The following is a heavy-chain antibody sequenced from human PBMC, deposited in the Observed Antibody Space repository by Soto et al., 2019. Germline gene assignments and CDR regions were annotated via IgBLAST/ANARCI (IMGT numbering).Heavy chain of an antibody. J-gene: IGHJ6*02. Sequence: PSETLSLTCTVSGGSVSSGSYYWSWIRQPPGKGQEWIGYIYYSGSTNYNPSLKSRVTISVVTSKNQFSLKLSSVTAADTAVYYCARDRVAAAGYGMDVWGQGTTVTVSS. D-gene: IGHD6-13*01. CDR3: ARDRVAAAGYGMDV. V-gene: IGHV4-61*01. CDR1: GGSVSSGSYY. CDR2: IYYSGST.